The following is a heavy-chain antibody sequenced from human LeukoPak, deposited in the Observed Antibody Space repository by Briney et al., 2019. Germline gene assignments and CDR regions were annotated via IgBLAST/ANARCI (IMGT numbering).Heavy chain of an antibody. D-gene: IGHD2-15*01. CDR2: INHSGST. J-gene: IGHJ6*02. CDR1: GGSISSGGYY. CDR3: ARGPVVVAATPYYYYGMDV. Sequence: PSETLSLTCTVSGGSISSGGYYWSWIRQPPGKGLEWIGEINHSGSTNYNPSLKSRVTISVDTSKNQFSLKLSSVTAADTAVCYCARGPVVVAATPYYYYGMDVWGQGTTVTVSS. V-gene: IGHV4-39*07.